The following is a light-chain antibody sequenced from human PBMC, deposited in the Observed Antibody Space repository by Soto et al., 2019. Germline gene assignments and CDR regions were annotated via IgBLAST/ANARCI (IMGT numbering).Light chain of an antibody. CDR1: SSDVGGYNF. Sequence: QSALTQPPSASGSPGQSVTISCTGTSSDVGGYNFVSWNQHFPGKAPKLIIYEVTKRPSGVPDRFSGSKSGNTASLTVSGLQTDDEADYYCSSYGGSNNFVFGTGTKVTVL. CDR3: SSYGGSNNFV. CDR2: EVT. V-gene: IGLV2-8*01. J-gene: IGLJ1*01.